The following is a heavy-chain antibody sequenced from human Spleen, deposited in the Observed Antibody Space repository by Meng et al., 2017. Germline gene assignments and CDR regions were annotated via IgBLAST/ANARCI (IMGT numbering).Heavy chain of an antibody. D-gene: IGHD3-10*01. CDR3: ARDKGGGLLWFGELDAFDI. Sequence: GESLKISCAASGFTFSSYAMHWVRQAPGKGLEWVALISYDGSDKSYADSVKGRFTISRDNSKNTLYLQMNSLRAEDTAVYYCARDKGGGLLWFGELDAFDIWGQGTMVTVSS. V-gene: IGHV3-30*04. J-gene: IGHJ3*02. CDR1: GFTFSSYA. CDR2: ISYDGSDK.